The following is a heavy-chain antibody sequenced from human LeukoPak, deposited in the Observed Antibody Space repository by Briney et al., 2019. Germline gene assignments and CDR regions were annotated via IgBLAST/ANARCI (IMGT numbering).Heavy chain of an antibody. D-gene: IGHD3-22*01. CDR1: GGSISSGGYY. Sequence: SSQTLSLTCTVSGGSISSGGYYWSWIRQHPGKGLEWIGYIYYSGSTYYNPSLKSRVTISVDTSKNQFSLKLSSVTAADTAVYYCARYYYDSSGYLRGFDYWGQGTLVTVSS. CDR3: ARYYYDSSGYLRGFDY. V-gene: IGHV4-31*03. CDR2: IYYSGST. J-gene: IGHJ4*02.